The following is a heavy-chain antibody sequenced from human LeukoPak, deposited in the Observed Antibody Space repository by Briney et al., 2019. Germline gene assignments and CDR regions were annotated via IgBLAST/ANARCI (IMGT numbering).Heavy chain of an antibody. CDR1: GYSISSGYY. D-gene: IGHD2-15*01. Sequence: SETLSLTCTVSGYSISSGYYWGWIRQPPGKGLEWIGSIYYSGSTYYNPSLKSRVTISVDTSKNQLSLKLSSVTAADTAVYYCARRYCGGGSCYSPRGWFDPWGQGTLVTASS. J-gene: IGHJ5*02. V-gene: IGHV4-38-2*02. CDR3: ARRYCGGGSCYSPRGWFDP. CDR2: IYYSGST.